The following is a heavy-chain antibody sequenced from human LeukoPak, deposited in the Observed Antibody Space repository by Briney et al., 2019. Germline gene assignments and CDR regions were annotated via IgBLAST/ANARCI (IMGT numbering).Heavy chain of an antibody. CDR2: ISYDGSNK. J-gene: IGHJ4*02. V-gene: IGHV3-30*18. CDR3: AKDNVAAAGRYFDY. CDR1: GFTFSNYG. D-gene: IGHD6-13*01. Sequence: GGSLRLSCAASGFTFSNYGMHWVREAPGKGLEWVALISYDGSNKYFADSVKGRFTISRDNSKNTLYLQMHSLRAEDTAVYYCAKDNVAAAGRYFDYWGQGTLVTVSS.